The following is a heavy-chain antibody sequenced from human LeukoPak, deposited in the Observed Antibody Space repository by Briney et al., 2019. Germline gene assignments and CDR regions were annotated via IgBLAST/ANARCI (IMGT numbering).Heavy chain of an antibody. J-gene: IGHJ6*03. D-gene: IGHD3-3*01. CDR3: TRGAWELTIFGVKGYYYYNMDV. Sequence: GGSLRLSCTASGFTFGDYAMSWFRQAPGKGLEWVGFIRSKAYGGTTEYAASVKGRFTISRDDSKSIAYLQMNSLKTEDTAVYYCTRGAWELTIFGVKGYYYYNMDVWGKGTTVTVSS. CDR1: GFTFGDYA. CDR2: IRSKAYGGTT. V-gene: IGHV3-49*03.